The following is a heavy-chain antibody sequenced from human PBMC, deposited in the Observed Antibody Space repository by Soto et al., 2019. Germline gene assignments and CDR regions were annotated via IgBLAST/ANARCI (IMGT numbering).Heavy chain of an antibody. CDR3: ARVWTDGEVGP. V-gene: IGHV4-59*01. Sequence: PSETLSLTCTVSGGSISSYYWSWIRQPPGKGLEWIGYIYYSGSTNYNPSLKSRVTISVDTSKNQFSLKLSSVTAADTAVYYCARVWTDGEVGPWGQGTLVTVSS. J-gene: IGHJ4*02. D-gene: IGHD3-16*01. CDR2: IYYSGST. CDR1: GGSISSYY.